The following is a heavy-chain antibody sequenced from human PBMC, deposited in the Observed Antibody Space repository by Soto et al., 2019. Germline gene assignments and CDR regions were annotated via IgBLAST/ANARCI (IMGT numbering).Heavy chain of an antibody. Sequence: EVQLVESGGVLVQPGGSLRLSCAASGFTFSSHWMHWVRQAPGKGRVWVSRINSDGSRINYADSVKGRLTISRDNAKNTVYLQMNSLRAEDTAVYICARGASGRYYMDVWGKGTTGTVSS. V-gene: IGHV3-74*01. CDR3: ARGASGRYYMDV. J-gene: IGHJ6*03. CDR1: GFTFSSHW. CDR2: INSDGSRI. D-gene: IGHD3-10*01.